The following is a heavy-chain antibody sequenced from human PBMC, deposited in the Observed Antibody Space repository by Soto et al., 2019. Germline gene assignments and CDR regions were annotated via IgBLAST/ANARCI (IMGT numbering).Heavy chain of an antibody. CDR2: INHVGYT. Sequence: TETLSITCAVYGGAFSGHYWSWIRQPPGKGLEWIGEINHVGYTDYNPSLKSRVTISADTSKNQFSLILTSVTAADTAVYYCARLRRYFDWLPRYYIDYWGQGTQVTVSS. CDR3: ARLRRYFDWLPRYYIDY. CDR1: GGAFSGHY. D-gene: IGHD3-9*01. V-gene: IGHV4-34*01. J-gene: IGHJ4*02.